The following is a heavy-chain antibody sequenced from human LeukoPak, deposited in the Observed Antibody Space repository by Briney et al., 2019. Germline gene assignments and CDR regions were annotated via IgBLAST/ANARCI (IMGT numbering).Heavy chain of an antibody. D-gene: IGHD4-17*01. V-gene: IGHV4-59*12. Sequence: SETLSLTCTVSGGSISHYYWSWIQQPPGKGLEWIGYINYSGSTNYNPSLKSRVTISVDTSKNQFSLKLSSVTAADTAVYYCARGGDYGDYPFDYWGQGTLVTVSS. CDR1: GGSISHYY. J-gene: IGHJ4*02. CDR2: INYSGST. CDR3: ARGGDYGDYPFDY.